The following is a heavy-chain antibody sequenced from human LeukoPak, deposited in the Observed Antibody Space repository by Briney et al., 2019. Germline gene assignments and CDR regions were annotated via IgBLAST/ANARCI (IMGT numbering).Heavy chain of an antibody. D-gene: IGHD3-22*01. CDR2: IYYSGST. J-gene: IGHJ3*02. Sequence: PSETLSLTCTVSGGSISSYYWSWIRQPPGKGLEWIGYIYYSGSTNYNPSLKSRVTISVDTSKNQFSLKLSSVTAADTAVYYCARSVAYYYDSSGYQDAFDIWGQGTMVTVSS. CDR1: GGSISSYY. CDR3: ARSVAYYYDSSGYQDAFDI. V-gene: IGHV4-59*12.